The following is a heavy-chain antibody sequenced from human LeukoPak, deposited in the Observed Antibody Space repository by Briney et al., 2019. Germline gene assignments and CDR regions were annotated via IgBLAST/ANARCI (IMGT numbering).Heavy chain of an antibody. CDR1: GFTVSSNY. J-gene: IGHJ6*02. D-gene: IGHD5-12*01. CDR2: IYSGGST. Sequence: GGSLRLSCAASGFTVSSNYMSWVRQAPGKGLEWVSVIYSGGSTYYADSVKGRFTISRDNSKNTLYLQMNSLRAEDTAVYYCARDRVESGYDFPDYYYYYYGMGVWGQGTTVTVSS. CDR3: ARDRVESGYDFPDYYYYYYGMGV. V-gene: IGHV3-66*01.